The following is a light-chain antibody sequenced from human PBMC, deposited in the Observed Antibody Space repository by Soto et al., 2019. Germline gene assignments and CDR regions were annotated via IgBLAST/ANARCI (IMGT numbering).Light chain of an antibody. CDR1: QSVSTN. CDR3: QQRSNWPPIT. Sequence: EIVMTQSPATLSMSPGEGATLSCRASQSVSTNSAWYQQRPGQAPRLLIYDASNRATGIPARFSGSGSGTDFTLTISSLEPEDFAVYYCQQRSNWPPITFGQGTRLEIK. J-gene: IGKJ5*01. CDR2: DAS. V-gene: IGKV3-11*01.